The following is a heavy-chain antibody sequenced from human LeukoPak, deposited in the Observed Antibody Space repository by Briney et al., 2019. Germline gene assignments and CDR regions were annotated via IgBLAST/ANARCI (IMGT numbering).Heavy chain of an antibody. CDR1: GFTFSSYA. CDR2: ISYDGSNK. Sequence: PGGSLRLSCAASGFTFSSYAMHWVRQAPGKGLEWVAVISYDGSNKYYADSVKGRFTISRVNSKNTLYLQMNSLRAEDTAVYYCARAWDSSGWYPWFDPWGQGTLVTVSS. D-gene: IGHD6-19*01. J-gene: IGHJ5*02. V-gene: IGHV3-30-3*01. CDR3: ARAWDSSGWYPWFDP.